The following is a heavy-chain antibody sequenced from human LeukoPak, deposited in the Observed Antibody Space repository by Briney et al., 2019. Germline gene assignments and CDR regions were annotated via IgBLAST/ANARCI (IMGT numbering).Heavy chain of an antibody. CDR2: ISSGGSTI. Sequence: GGSLRLSCVASRFTFTDYSMNWVRQAPGKGLEWVSYISSGGSTIYYGDSVRGRFTISRDNVKNSLYLQMNSLRAEDTAVYYCARDDTGTSYTYYGMDVWGQGTTVTVSS. J-gene: IGHJ6*02. V-gene: IGHV3-48*01. CDR3: ARDDTGTSYTYYGMDV. CDR1: RFTFTDYS. D-gene: IGHD1/OR15-1a*01.